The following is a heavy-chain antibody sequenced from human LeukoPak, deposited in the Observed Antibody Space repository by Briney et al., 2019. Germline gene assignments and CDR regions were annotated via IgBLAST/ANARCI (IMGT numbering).Heavy chain of an antibody. CDR1: GFMFTNFA. V-gene: IGHV3-33*08. D-gene: IGHD2-15*01. CDR3: ARRYSNAFDI. Sequence: PGTSLRLSCAASGFMFTNFAFHWVRQAPGKGLEWVAVIWYDGSNKYYADSVKGRFTISRDNSKNTLYLQMNSLRAEDTAIYYCARRYSNAFDIWGQGTMVTVSS. CDR2: IWYDGSNK. J-gene: IGHJ3*02.